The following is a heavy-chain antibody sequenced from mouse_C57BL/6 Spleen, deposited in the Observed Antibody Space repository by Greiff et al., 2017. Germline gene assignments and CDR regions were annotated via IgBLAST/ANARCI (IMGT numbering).Heavy chain of an antibody. V-gene: IGHV1-4*01. CDR1: GYTFTSYT. CDR3: ARLDGLYAMDY. D-gene: IGHD2-3*01. CDR2: INPSSGYT. Sequence: QVQLKQSGAELARPGASVKMSCKASGYTFTSYTMHWVKQRPGQGLEWIGYINPSSGYTKYNQKFKDKATLTADKSSSTAYMQLSSLTSEDSAVYYCARLDGLYAMDYWGQGTSVTVSS. J-gene: IGHJ4*01.